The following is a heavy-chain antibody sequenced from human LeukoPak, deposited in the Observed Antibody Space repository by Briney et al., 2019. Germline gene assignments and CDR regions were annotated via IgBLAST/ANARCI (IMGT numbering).Heavy chain of an antibody. CDR2: ISTNGGST. Sequence: GSLRLSCAASGFTFSRYDMSWVRQAPGKGLEWVSAISTNGGSTHYADSVKGRFTISRDNSKNTLYLQMNSLRAEDTALYYCAKPFMVGATGYYYYYMDVWGEGTTVTVSS. J-gene: IGHJ6*03. V-gene: IGHV3-23*01. D-gene: IGHD1-26*01. CDR3: AKPFMVGATGYYYYYMDV. CDR1: GFTFSRYD.